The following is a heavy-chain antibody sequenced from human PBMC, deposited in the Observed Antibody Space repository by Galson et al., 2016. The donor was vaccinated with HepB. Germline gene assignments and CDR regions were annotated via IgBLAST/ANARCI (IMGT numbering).Heavy chain of an antibody. CDR2: NNSYTGNP. CDR3: AKTYDSTGYYADY. J-gene: IGHJ4*02. Sequence: SVKVSCKGFGYTFSSYTMMWVRPAPGHGLEWMGGNNSYTGNPTYAKGLTGPFVFSVDTTVSTAYLHIDSLKTEDTAVYFCAKTYDSTGYYADYWGQGTLLTVSS. D-gene: IGHD3-22*01. CDR1: GYTFSSYT. V-gene: IGHV7-4-1*01.